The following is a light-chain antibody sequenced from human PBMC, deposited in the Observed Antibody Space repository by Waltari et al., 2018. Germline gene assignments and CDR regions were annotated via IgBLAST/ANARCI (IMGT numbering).Light chain of an antibody. J-gene: IGKJ4*01. CDR2: TAS. CDR3: QQLYTYPLT. V-gene: IGKV1-9*01. CDR1: QGISSN. Sequence: DIQLTQSPSFLSASVGDRVTITCRASQGISSNLAWYQQKPGIAPNLLIYTASTLQSGVPSRFSGSGSGTEFTLTISSLQPEDFATYYCQQLYTYPLTFGGGTKVEIK.